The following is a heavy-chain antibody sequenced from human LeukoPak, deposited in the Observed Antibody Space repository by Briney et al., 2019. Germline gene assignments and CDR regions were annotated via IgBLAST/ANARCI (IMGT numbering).Heavy chain of an antibody. CDR2: IYATGST. V-gene: IGHV4-61*02. J-gene: IGHJ5*02. CDR1: GDSFSSVSYY. CDR3: ARGGLLNWFDP. D-gene: IGHD1-26*01. Sequence: SETLSLTCSVSGDSFSSVSYYWSWIRQPAGKGLEWIGRIYATGSTNYNPSLKSRVTISVDTSKNQFSLKLSSVTAADTAVYYCARGGLLNWFDPWGQGTLVTVSS.